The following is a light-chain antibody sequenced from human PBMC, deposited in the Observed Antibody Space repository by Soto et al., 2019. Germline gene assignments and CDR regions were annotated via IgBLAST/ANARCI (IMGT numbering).Light chain of an antibody. Sequence: ILLTQSPSSLSASVGDRVTITCRASQGVRSYLAWFQQRPGKAPKLLIFGASTLQNGVPARFSGGGFGTEFTLTITSLQPEDVATYYCHQVYTYPRTFGQGTKVEIK. CDR3: HQVYTYPRT. V-gene: IGKV1-9*01. CDR1: QGVRSY. CDR2: GAS. J-gene: IGKJ1*01.